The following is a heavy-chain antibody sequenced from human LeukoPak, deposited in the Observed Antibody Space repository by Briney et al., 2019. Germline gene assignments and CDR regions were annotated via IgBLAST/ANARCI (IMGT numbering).Heavy chain of an antibody. CDR3: ARMEGAYCGGDCYSPDAFDI. V-gene: IGHV3-23*01. J-gene: IGHJ3*02. D-gene: IGHD2-21*02. CDR2: ITANGDAT. Sequence: GGSLRLSCVGSGFIFRSYAVTWVRQAPGKGLEWVSSITANGDATYYADSVKGRFTISRDNSKNTLYLQMNSLRAEDTAVYYCARMEGAYCGGDCYSPDAFDIWGQGTMVTVSS. CDR1: GFIFRSYA.